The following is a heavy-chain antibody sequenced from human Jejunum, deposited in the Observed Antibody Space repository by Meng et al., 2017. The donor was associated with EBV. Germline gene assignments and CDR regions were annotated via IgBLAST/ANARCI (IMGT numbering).Heavy chain of an antibody. CDR1: GFTFSSYG. V-gene: IGHV3-30*18. CDR2: ISYDGSNK. D-gene: IGHD5-18*01. J-gene: IGHJ4*02. Sequence: VRLVGVWGGVVQPGSALRLSCAASGFTFSSYGMHWVRQAPGKGLEWVAVISYDGSNKYNADSVKGRFTISRDNSKNTLYLQMNSLRAEDTAVYYCAKDRPGYTYGFDYWGQGTLVTVSS. CDR3: AKDRPGYTYGFDY.